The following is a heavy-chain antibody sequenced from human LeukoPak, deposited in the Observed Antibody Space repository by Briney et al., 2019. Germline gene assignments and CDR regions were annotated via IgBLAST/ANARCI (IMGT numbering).Heavy chain of an antibody. V-gene: IGHV3-23*01. J-gene: IGHJ4*02. CDR2: ISRSGGNA. Sequence: GGSLRLSCAASGFTFTNYAMTWVRQAPGRGLEWVSSISRSGGNAYYAKSVDGRFTVSRDSSRDTLFLQMSSLRAEDTAVYYCARDVEVCRVGACYWTTFDCWGQGALVTVSS. D-gene: IGHD2-21*02. CDR1: GFTFTNYA. CDR3: ARDVEVCRVGACYWTTFDC.